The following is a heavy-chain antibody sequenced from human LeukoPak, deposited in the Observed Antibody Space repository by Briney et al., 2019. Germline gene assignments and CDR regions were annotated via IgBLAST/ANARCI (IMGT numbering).Heavy chain of an antibody. D-gene: IGHD3-16*01. CDR3: ARDLLITYWFDP. J-gene: IGHJ5*02. CDR2: INPNSGGT. Sequence: ASVKVSCKASGYTFTGYYMHWVRQAPGQGLEWMGWINPNSGGTNYAQKFQGRVTMTRDTSISTAYMELSRLRSDDTAVYYCARDLLITYWFDPWGQGTLVTVSS. CDR1: GYTFTGYY. V-gene: IGHV1-2*02.